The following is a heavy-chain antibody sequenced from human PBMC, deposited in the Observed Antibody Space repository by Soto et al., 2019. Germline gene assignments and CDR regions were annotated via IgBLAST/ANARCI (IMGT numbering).Heavy chain of an antibody. CDR2: INPNSGGT. J-gene: IGHJ6*03. CDR1: GNSFTGYY. V-gene: IGHV1-2*04. D-gene: IGHD3-3*01. CDR3: ARGTAGDFWSGYYSSTYMDV. Sequence: VKVSCKASGNSFTGYYMHWVRQAPGQGLEWMGWINPNSGGTNYAQKFQGWVTMTRDTSISTAYMELSRLRSDDTAVYYCARGTAGDFWSGYYSSTYMDVWGKGTTVTVSS.